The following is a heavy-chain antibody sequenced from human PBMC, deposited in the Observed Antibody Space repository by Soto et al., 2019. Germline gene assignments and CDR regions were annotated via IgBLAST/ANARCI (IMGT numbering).Heavy chain of an antibody. Sequence: QVQLVQSGAEVKKPGASVKVSCKASGYTFTSYDINWVRHATGQGLEWMGWMNPNSGNTGYAQKLQGRVTMTRNTSTSTAYMELSSLRSEDTAVYYCALLPSAICSGGSCILVHDSYYMDVWGKGTTVTVSS. CDR2: MNPNSGNT. J-gene: IGHJ6*03. V-gene: IGHV1-8*01. D-gene: IGHD2-15*01. CDR3: ALLPSAICSGGSCILVHDSYYMDV. CDR1: GYTFTSYD.